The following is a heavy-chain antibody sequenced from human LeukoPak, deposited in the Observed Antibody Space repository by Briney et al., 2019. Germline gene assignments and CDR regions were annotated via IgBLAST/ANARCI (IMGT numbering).Heavy chain of an antibody. Sequence: GGSLRLSCAASGCTFSNSDMSWVRQAPGKGLEWVSAIGGSGSSTFYADSVKGRFTVSRDNSKNTLYLQMSSLRAEDTAVYYCAKSRLTPHPWGQGTLVTVSS. CDR3: AKSRLTPHP. CDR1: GCTFSNSD. D-gene: IGHD1-14*01. CDR2: IGGSGSST. V-gene: IGHV3-23*01. J-gene: IGHJ5*02.